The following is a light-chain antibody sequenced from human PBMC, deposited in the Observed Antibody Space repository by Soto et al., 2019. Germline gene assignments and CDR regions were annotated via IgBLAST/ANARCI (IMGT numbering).Light chain of an antibody. J-gene: IGKJ5*01. CDR1: QSVSSNY. CDR2: GAS. Sequence: ESVLTQSPCSLSLSPGERATLSCRASQSVSSNYLAWYQHKPGQAPRLLIYGASSRATGIPDRFSGSGSGTDFTLIISSLQPEDFAVYYCQHYGSSLSITFGQGTRLEIK. CDR3: QHYGSSLSIT. V-gene: IGKV3-20*01.